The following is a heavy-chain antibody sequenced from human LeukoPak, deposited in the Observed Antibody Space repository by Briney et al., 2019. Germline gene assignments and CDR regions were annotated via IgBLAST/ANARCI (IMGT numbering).Heavy chain of an antibody. V-gene: IGHV3-23*01. CDR3: AKGLESSIWDTLIDY. J-gene: IGHJ4*02. Sequence: PGECLILSCAAYGLPFSYYAVTSVRQTPGRGLGWVQGLNNTGGRATYADSLKDRYTIYRDNSQNTLYLQLNTLRAGDTRFYYCAKGLESSIWDTLIDYGAQETLVTVSS. CDR1: GLPFSYYA. D-gene: IGHD6-13*01. CDR2: LNNTGGRA.